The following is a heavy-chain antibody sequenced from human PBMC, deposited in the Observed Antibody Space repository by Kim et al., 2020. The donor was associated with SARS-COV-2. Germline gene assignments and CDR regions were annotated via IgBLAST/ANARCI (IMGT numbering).Heavy chain of an antibody. CDR1: GGSVSSGSYY. J-gene: IGHJ4*02. CDR3: ARGRGDIVVVVAATPPSFDY. CDR2: IHYSGST. Sequence: SETLSLTCTVSGGSVSSGSYYWSWIRQPPGKGLEWIGYIHYSGSTNYNPSLKSRVTISVDTSKNQFSLKLSSVTAADTAVYYCARGRGDIVVVVAATPPSFDYWGQGTLVTVSS. D-gene: IGHD2-15*01. V-gene: IGHV4-61*01.